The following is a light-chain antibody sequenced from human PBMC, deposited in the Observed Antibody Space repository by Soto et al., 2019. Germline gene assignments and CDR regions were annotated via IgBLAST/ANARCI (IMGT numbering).Light chain of an antibody. Sequence: QSVLTQPASVSGSPGQSITISCSGTSSDIGAYDHVAWFQQFPGKTPKLMIYSVSNRPSGVSYRFSGSKSGNTASLTISGLQAEDEADYYCSSYTSRSTLVFGTGTKVTV. J-gene: IGLJ1*01. CDR1: SSDIGAYDH. V-gene: IGLV2-14*03. CDR2: SVS. CDR3: SSYTSRSTLV.